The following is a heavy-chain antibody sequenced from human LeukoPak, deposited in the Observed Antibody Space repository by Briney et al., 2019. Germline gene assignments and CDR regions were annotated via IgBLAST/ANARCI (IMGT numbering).Heavy chain of an antibody. CDR1: GGSISSYY. V-gene: IGHV4-59*01. CDR2: IYYSGST. J-gene: IGHJ4*02. D-gene: IGHD3-22*01. Sequence: SETLSLTCTVSGGSISSYYWSWIRRPPGKGLEWIGYIYYSGSTNYNPSLKSRVTISVDTSKNQFSLKLSSVTAADTAVYYCARVSLYYYDSSGWSPAFDYWGQGTLVTVSS. CDR3: ARVSLYYYDSSGWSPAFDY.